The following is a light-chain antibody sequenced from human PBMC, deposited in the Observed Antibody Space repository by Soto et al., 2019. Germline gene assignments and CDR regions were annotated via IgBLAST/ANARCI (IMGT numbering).Light chain of an antibody. J-gene: IGLJ7*01. CDR3: SSYAGSNNVV. Sequence: QSALTQPPSASGSPGQSVTISCTGTSSDVGGYNYVSWYQHHPGKAPKLLIYEVSKRPSGVPDRFSGSKSGNTASLTVSRLQAEDEADYYCSSYAGSNNVVFGGGTQLTVL. CDR2: EVS. V-gene: IGLV2-8*01. CDR1: SSDVGGYNY.